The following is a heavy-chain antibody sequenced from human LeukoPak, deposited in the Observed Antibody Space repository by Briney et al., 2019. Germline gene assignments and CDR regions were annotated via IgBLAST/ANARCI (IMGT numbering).Heavy chain of an antibody. CDR2: ISYHGRKT. CDR1: GFNFSLYA. Sequence: GGSLRLSCAASGFNFSLYAMHWVRQAPGKGLEWVAVISYHGRKTGYADSVKGRFSISRDNSKNTLYIQMNSLRPEDTAVYYCARTGESGGYYYHGMDVWGQGTTVTVSS. D-gene: IGHD1-26*01. V-gene: IGHV3-30*04. CDR3: ARTGESGGYYYHGMDV. J-gene: IGHJ6*02.